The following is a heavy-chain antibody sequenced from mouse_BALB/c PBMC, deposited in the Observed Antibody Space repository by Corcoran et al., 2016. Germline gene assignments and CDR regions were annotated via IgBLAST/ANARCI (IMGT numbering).Heavy chain of an antibody. CDR1: GYSITSGYY. D-gene: IGHD2-2*01. J-gene: IGHJ3*01. V-gene: IGHV3-6*02. Sequence: DVQLQESGPGLVKPSQSLSLTCSVTGYSITSGYYWNWIRQFPGNKLEWMGYISYDGSNNYNPSLKNRISITRDTSKNQFFRKLNSVTTEDTATYYCARIYYGYDGAYWGQGTLVTVSA. CDR3: ARIYYGYDGAY. CDR2: ISYDGSN.